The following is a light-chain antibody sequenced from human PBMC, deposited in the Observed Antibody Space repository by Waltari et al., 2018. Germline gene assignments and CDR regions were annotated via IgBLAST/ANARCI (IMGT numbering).Light chain of an antibody. V-gene: IGLV2-23*02. CDR3: CSYAGGAAVV. CDR2: EVD. Sequence: QSALTQPASVSGSPGQSITISCTGTISDVGSYNLVSWYQQYPGKAPKFMIYEVDKRPSGVSNRFCGSKSGNTASLTISGLQAEDEADYYCCSYAGGAAVVFGGGTRLTVL. J-gene: IGLJ2*01. CDR1: ISDVGSYNL.